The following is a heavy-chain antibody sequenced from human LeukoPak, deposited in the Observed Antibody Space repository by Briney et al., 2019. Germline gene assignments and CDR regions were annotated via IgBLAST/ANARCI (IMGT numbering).Heavy chain of an antibody. Sequence: GGSLRFSCAASGFTFSSYTMSWVRQAPGKGLEWVSVISDSGDRTYYADSVKGRFTISRDNSKNTLYMQMNSLRAEDTAVYYCATHTALGGQYWYFDLWGRGTQVTVSS. V-gene: IGHV3-23*01. D-gene: IGHD5-18*01. CDR1: GFTFSSYT. CDR3: ATHTALGGQYWYFDL. J-gene: IGHJ2*01. CDR2: ISDSGDRT.